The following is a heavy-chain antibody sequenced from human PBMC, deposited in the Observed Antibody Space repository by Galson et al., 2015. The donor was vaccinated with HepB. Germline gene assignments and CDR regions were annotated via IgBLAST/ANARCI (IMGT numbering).Heavy chain of an antibody. D-gene: IGHD2-15*01. CDR3: AKPKDEGGSYYFDC. J-gene: IGHJ4*02. Sequence: RQAPGKGLEWAAVISYDGSNKYYADSVKGRFTISRDNSKNTLYLQMNSLRAEDTAVYYCAKPKDEGGSYYFDCWGQGILVTVSS. CDR2: ISYDGSNK. V-gene: IGHV3-30*18.